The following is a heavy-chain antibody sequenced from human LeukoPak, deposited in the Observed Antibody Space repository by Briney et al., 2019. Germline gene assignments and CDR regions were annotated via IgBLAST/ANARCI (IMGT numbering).Heavy chain of an antibody. CDR3: ARVELSYYGMDV. D-gene: IGHD1-7*01. J-gene: IGHJ6*02. CDR1: GGSISSSSYY. Sequence: SETLSLTCTVSGGSISSSSYYWGWIRQPPGKGLEWIGSIYYSGSTYYNPSLKSRVTISVDTSKNQFSLKLSSVTAADTAVYYCARVELSYYGMDVWGQGTTVTVSS. V-gene: IGHV4-39*07. CDR2: IYYSGST.